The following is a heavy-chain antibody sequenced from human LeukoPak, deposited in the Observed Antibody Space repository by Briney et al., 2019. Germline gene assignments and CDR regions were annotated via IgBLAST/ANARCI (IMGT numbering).Heavy chain of an antibody. CDR3: ARGATTVVNPYYFDY. D-gene: IGHD4-23*01. CDR1: GGSISSGGYS. J-gene: IGHJ4*02. Sequence: SQTLSLTCAVSGGSISSGGYSWSWIRQPPGKGLEWIGYIYHSGSTYYNPSLKSRVTVSVDRSKNQFPLKLSSVTAADTAVYYCARGATTVVNPYYFDYWGQGTLVTVSS. V-gene: IGHV4-30-2*01. CDR2: IYHSGST.